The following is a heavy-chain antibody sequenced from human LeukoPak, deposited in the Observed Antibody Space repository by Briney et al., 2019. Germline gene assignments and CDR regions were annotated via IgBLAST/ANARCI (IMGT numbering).Heavy chain of an antibody. Sequence: GGSLRLSCAASGFTFSSYSMNWVRQAPGKGLEWVSSISSSSSYIYYADSVKGRFTISRDNAKNSLYLQMNSLRAEDTAVYCCARELLGYCSSTSCYAGGNYWGQGTLVTVSS. CDR3: ARELLGYCSSTSCYAGGNY. CDR2: ISSSSSYI. J-gene: IGHJ4*02. D-gene: IGHD2-2*01. CDR1: GFTFSSYS. V-gene: IGHV3-21*01.